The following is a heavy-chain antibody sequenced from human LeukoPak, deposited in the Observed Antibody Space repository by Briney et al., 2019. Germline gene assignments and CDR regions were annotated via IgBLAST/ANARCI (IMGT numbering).Heavy chain of an antibody. CDR1: GYSFTSYW. V-gene: IGHV5-51*01. Sequence: GESLKISCKGSGYSFTSYWIGWVRQMPGKGLEWMGIIYPGDSDTRYSPSFQGQVTISADKSISTAYLQWSSLKASDTAMYYCASGGPLIAAAGTGFDYWGQGTLVTVSS. CDR2: IYPGDSDT. J-gene: IGHJ4*02. CDR3: ASGGPLIAAAGTGFDY. D-gene: IGHD6-13*01.